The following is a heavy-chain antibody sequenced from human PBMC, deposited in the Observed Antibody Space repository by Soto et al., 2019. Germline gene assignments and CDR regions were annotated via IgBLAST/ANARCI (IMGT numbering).Heavy chain of an antibody. CDR3: AKNDRDPLDYYYYGMDV. D-gene: IGHD3-9*01. CDR1: GFTFSSYA. V-gene: IGHV3-23*01. CDR2: ISGSGGST. J-gene: IGHJ6*02. Sequence: GGSLRLSCAASGFTFSSYAMIWVRQAPGKGLEWVSAISGSGGSTYYADSVKGRFTISRDNSKNTLYLQMNSLRAEDTAVYYCAKNDRDPLDYYYYGMDVWGQGTTVTVSS.